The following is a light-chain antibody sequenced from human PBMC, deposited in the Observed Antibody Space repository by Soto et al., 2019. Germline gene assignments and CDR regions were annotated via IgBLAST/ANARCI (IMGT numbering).Light chain of an antibody. CDR3: SSYTSSSTRV. Sequence: QSVLTQPASVSGSPGQSTTISCTGTSSDVGGYKFVSWYQQHPGKAPKLLIYEVSNRPSGVSDRFSGSKSGNTASLTISGLQAEDEADYYCSSYTSSSTRVFGGGTQLTVL. CDR1: SSDVGGYKF. CDR2: EVS. V-gene: IGLV2-14*01. J-gene: IGLJ3*02.